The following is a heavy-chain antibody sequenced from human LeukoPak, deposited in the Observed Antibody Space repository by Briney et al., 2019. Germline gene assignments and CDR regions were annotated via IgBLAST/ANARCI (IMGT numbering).Heavy chain of an antibody. CDR1: GFTFSSYS. J-gene: IGHJ4*02. Sequence: PGGSPRLSCAASGFTFSSYSMNWVRQSPGKGLEWVSYISSSGSTIYYADSVKGRFTISRDNAKNSLYLQMNSLRDEDTAVYYCAREEFRGVRYFDYWGQGTLVTVSP. V-gene: IGHV3-48*02. CDR2: ISSSGSTI. D-gene: IGHD3-10*01. CDR3: AREEFRGVRYFDY.